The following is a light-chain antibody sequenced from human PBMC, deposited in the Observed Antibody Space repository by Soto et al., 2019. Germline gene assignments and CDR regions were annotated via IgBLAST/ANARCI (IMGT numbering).Light chain of an antibody. Sequence: DIQMTQSPSSLSASVGDRVTITCRASQSISSYLNWYQQKPGKAPKLLIYAASSLQSGVPSRFSGSGSGTEFTLTISSLQPEDSATYYCLQYNSYPVTFGGGTKVDIK. V-gene: IGKV1-17*01. CDR1: QSISSY. CDR3: LQYNSYPVT. J-gene: IGKJ4*01. CDR2: AAS.